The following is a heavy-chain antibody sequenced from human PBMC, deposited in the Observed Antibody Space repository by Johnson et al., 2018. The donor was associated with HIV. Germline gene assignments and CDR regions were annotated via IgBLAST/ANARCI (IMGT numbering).Heavy chain of an antibody. D-gene: IGHD3-22*01. V-gene: IGHV3-64*01. J-gene: IGHJ3*02. CDR2: INSNGGST. Sequence: EVQVVESGGGLVQPGGSLRLSCAASGFIFSSYAMHWVRQAPGKGLEYVSAINSNGGSTFYANSVKGRFTISRDNSRNTLFLQMGSLGAEDTAVYYCARDFGDYYDSSGISGAFDIWGQGTMVTVSS. CDR1: GFIFSSYA. CDR3: ARDFGDYYDSSGISGAFDI.